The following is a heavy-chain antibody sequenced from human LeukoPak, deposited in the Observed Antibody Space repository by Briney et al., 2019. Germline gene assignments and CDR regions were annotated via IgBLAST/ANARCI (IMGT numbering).Heavy chain of an antibody. CDR3: ARHVGSDAFDI. D-gene: IGHD3-10*02. CDR1: GGSFSGYY. V-gene: IGHV4-34*01. CDR2: IYYSGTT. Sequence: SETLSLTCAVYGGSFSGYYWSWIRQPPGKGLEWIGDIYYSGTTYYNPSLKSRLTISVDTSKNQFSLKLSSVTAADTAVYYCARHVGSDAFDIWDQGTMVTVSS. J-gene: IGHJ3*02.